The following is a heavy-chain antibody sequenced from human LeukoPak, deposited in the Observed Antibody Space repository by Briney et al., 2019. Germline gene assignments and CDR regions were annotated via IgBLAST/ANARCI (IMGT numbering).Heavy chain of an antibody. CDR3: AVAVADPFDY. Sequence: GGSLRLSYAASGFTFSSYGMHWVRQAPGKGLEWVAVISYDGSNKYYADSVKGRFTISRDNSKNTLYPQMNSLRAEDTAVYYCAVAVADPFDYWGQGTLVTVSS. J-gene: IGHJ4*02. V-gene: IGHV3-30*03. CDR1: GFTFSSYG. D-gene: IGHD6-19*01. CDR2: ISYDGSNK.